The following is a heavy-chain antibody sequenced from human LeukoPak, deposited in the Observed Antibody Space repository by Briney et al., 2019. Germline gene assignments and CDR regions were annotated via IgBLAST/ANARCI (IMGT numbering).Heavy chain of an antibody. CDR1: GGTFSSYA. CDR2: ISAYNGNT. Sequence: GASVKVSCKASGGTFSSYAISWVRQALGQGLEWMGWISAYNGNTNYAQRLQGRVTMTSDTSTSTAYMELRSLRSDDTAVYYCARVWFGSQSYYFYMDVWGKGTTVTISS. J-gene: IGHJ6*03. D-gene: IGHD3-10*01. V-gene: IGHV1-18*01. CDR3: ARVWFGSQSYYFYMDV.